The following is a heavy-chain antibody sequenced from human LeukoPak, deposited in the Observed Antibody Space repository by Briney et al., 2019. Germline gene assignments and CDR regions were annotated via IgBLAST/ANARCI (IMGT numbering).Heavy chain of an antibody. D-gene: IGHD2-8*01. V-gene: IGHV3-21*01. CDR3: AGRNCSNGVCSFDP. Sequence: GGSLRLSCAASGSTFRTYSMNWVRQAPGKGLEWVSSISSSSSSIYYADSVKGRFTISRDNAKNSLYLQMNSLRADDTAVYYCAGRNCSNGVCSFDPWGQGTLVTVSS. CDR1: GSTFRTYS. J-gene: IGHJ5*02. CDR2: ISSSSSSI.